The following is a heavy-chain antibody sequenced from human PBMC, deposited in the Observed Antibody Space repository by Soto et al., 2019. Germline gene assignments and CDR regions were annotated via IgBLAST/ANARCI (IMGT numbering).Heavy chain of an antibody. V-gene: IGHV1-3*01. CDR2: INAGNGNT. D-gene: IGHD5-12*01. J-gene: IGHJ4*02. CDR1: GYTFTSYP. Sequence: QVQLVQSGAEVKKPGASVKVSCKASGYTFTSYPMHWVRQAPGQRLEWMGWINAGNGNTKYSQKFQGRVTITRDISASTAYMELSSLRSEDTAVYYCAGVGYSGYDSPPTFDYWGQGTLVTVSS. CDR3: AGVGYSGYDSPPTFDY.